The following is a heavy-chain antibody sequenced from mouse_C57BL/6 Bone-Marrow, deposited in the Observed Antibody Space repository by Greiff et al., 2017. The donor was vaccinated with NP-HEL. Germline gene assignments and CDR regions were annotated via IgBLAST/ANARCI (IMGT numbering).Heavy chain of an antibody. Sequence: EVKLVESGPELVKPGASVKMSCKASGYTFTSYVMHWVKQKPGQGLEWIGYIYPYNDGTKYNEKFKGKATLTSDKSSSTAYMELSSLTSEDSAVYYCARYNYGSSYYFDYWGQGTTLTVSS. J-gene: IGHJ2*01. CDR1: GYTFTSYV. CDR2: IYPYNDGT. V-gene: IGHV1-14*01. D-gene: IGHD1-1*01. CDR3: ARYNYGSSYYFDY.